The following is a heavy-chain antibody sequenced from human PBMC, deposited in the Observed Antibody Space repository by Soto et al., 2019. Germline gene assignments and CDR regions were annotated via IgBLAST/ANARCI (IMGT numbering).Heavy chain of an antibody. V-gene: IGHV4-39*01. CDR1: GGSITISSYY. J-gene: IGHJ6*03. CDR2: IYYSGST. CDR3: ARVTGDFWSGYYSYYYYMDV. D-gene: IGHD3-3*01. Sequence: SETLSLTCTVSGGSITISSYYWGWIRQPPGKGLEWIGGIYYSGSTYYNPSLKSRVTISADTSKNQFSLKLSSVTAADTAVYYCARVTGDFWSGYYSYYYYMDVWGKGTTVT.